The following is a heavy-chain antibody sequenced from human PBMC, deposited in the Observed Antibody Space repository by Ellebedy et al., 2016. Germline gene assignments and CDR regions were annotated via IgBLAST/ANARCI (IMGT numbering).Heavy chain of an antibody. CDR2: SNVGNGNT. CDR3: ARGGDCSFTSCYTGPFDY. D-gene: IGHD2-2*02. J-gene: IGHJ4*02. V-gene: IGHV1-3*02. Sequence: ASVKVSXKASGYTFMNYAIHWVRQTPGQRLEWMGWSNVGNGNTKYSEELQDRITITRDTSASTAYMELSRLRSDDMAVYYCARGGDCSFTSCYTGPFDYWGQGTLVTVSS. CDR1: GYTFMNYA.